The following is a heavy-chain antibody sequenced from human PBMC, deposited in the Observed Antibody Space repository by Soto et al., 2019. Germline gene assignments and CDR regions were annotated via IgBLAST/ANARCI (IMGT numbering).Heavy chain of an antibody. V-gene: IGHV1-69*02. D-gene: IGHD4-17*01. CDR1: GGTFSSYT. CDR2: IIPILGIA. CDR3: AEGPTVRGGDYGMDV. J-gene: IGHJ6*02. Sequence: SVKVSCKASGGTFSSYTISWVRQAPGQGLEWMGRIIPILGIANYAQKFQGRVTITADKSTSTAYMELSSLRSEDTAVYYCAEGPTVRGGDYGMDVWGQGTTVTVSS.